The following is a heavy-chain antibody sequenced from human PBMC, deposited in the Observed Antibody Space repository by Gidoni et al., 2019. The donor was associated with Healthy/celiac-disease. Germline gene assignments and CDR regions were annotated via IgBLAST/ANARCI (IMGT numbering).Heavy chain of an antibody. Sequence: QVQLVQSGAEVKKPGASVKVSCKASGYTFTSYAMHWVRQAPGQRLEWMGWIKAGNGNTKYSQKFQGRVTITRDTSASTAYMELSSLRSEDTAVYYCAREFGAITMVRGVITPPDYWGQGTLVTVSS. V-gene: IGHV1-3*01. CDR2: IKAGNGNT. J-gene: IGHJ4*02. D-gene: IGHD3-10*01. CDR1: GYTFTSYA. CDR3: AREFGAITMVRGVITPPDY.